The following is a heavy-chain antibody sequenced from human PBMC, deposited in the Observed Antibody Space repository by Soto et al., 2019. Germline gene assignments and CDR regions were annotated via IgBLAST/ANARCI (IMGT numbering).Heavy chain of an antibody. J-gene: IGHJ5*02. Sequence: SSVKVSCKDSGGTFSSYAISWVRQAPGQGLEWMGGIIPIFGTANYAQKFQGRVTITAYESTSTAYMGLSSLRSEDTAVDYCASGECSSTRCYTNWFDPWGQGTVVTVSS. CDR2: IIPIFGTA. CDR3: ASGECSSTRCYTNWFDP. D-gene: IGHD2-2*02. CDR1: GGTFSSYA. V-gene: IGHV1-69*13.